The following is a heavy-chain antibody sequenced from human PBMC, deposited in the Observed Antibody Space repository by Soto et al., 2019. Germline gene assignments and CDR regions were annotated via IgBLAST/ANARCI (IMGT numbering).Heavy chain of an antibody. CDR1: GFTFSSYS. V-gene: IGHV3-48*02. CDR2: ITSSGTTV. Sequence: EVHLVESGGGLVQPGGSLRLSCAASGFTFSSYSLNWVRQAPGKGLEWVSYITSSGTTVYYADSVRGRFTISRDNAKNSLYLQRTSLRDDDTAVYYCARGSSNWAYYFDFWGQGTLVTVSS. D-gene: IGHD6-13*01. CDR3: ARGSSNWAYYFDF. J-gene: IGHJ4*02.